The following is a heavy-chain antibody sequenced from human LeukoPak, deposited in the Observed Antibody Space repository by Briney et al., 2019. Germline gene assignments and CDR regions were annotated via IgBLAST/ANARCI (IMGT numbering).Heavy chain of an antibody. Sequence: GASVKVSCKASGYTFTSYAISWVRQAPGQGLEWMGRIIPILGIANYAQKFQGRVTITADKSTSTAYMELSSLRSEDTAVYYCARQVAAAGNGYWGQGTLVTVSS. J-gene: IGHJ4*02. CDR3: ARQVAAAGNGY. CDR2: IIPILGIA. D-gene: IGHD6-13*01. V-gene: IGHV1-69*04. CDR1: GYTFTSYA.